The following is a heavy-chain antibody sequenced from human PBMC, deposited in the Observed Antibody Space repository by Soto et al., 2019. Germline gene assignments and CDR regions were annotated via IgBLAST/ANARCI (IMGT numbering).Heavy chain of an antibody. D-gene: IGHD5-18*01. CDR3: AREDTAMVAGGRFDP. J-gene: IGHJ5*02. CDR1: GGSISSYY. V-gene: IGHV4-4*07. Sequence: SETLSLTCTVSGGSISSYYWSWIRQPAGKGLEWIGRIYTSGSTNYNPSLKSRVTMSVDTSKNQFSLKLSSVTAADTAVYYCAREDTAMVAGGRFDPWGQGTLVTVSS. CDR2: IYTSGST.